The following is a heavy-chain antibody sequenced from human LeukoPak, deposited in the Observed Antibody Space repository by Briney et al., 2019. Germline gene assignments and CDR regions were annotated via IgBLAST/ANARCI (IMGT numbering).Heavy chain of an antibody. J-gene: IGHJ3*02. D-gene: IGHD2-2*01. CDR3: TTEMQLLDAFDI. CDR2: IKSKTEGGPT. CDR1: GFTFTNAW. V-gene: IGHV3-15*01. Sequence: PGGSLRLSCVGSGFTFTNAWLNWVRQAPGKGLEWVGRIKSKTEGGPTDYAAAVKGRFTISRDDSTNRLFLQMNNLKTEDTAVYFCTTEMQLLDAFDIWGQGTLVTVSS.